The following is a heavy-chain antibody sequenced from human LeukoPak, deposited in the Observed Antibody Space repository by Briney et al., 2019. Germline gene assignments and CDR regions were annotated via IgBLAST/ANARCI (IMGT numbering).Heavy chain of an antibody. CDR1: GFTFSSYA. Sequence: GGSLRLSCAASGFTFSSYAMHWVRQAPGKGLEWVAVISYDGSNKYYADSVKGRFTISRDNSKNTLYLQMNSLRAEDTAVYYCVLEVIGLDYWGQGTLVTVSS. V-gene: IGHV3-30*14. J-gene: IGHJ4*02. CDR3: VLEVIGLDY. CDR2: ISYDGSNK. D-gene: IGHD3-22*01.